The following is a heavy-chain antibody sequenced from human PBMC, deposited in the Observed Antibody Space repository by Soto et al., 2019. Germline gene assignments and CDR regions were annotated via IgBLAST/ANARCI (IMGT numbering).Heavy chain of an antibody. Sequence: QLVEFGGGLVNPGGSLRLSCAASGFNFSNYYMAWVRQTPGKGLEWISYISSRASYTKYADSVEGRFTVSRDNANGSLYLQMPSLTVEDAAIYYCARRQPMLFLDAWGQGTLVTVSS. D-gene: IGHD2-2*01. V-gene: IGHV3-11*06. CDR1: GFNFSNYY. J-gene: IGHJ4*02. CDR3: ARRQPMLFLDA. CDR2: ISSRASYT.